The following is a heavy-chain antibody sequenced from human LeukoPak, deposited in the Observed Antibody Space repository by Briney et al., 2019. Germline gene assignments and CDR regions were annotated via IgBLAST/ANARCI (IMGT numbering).Heavy chain of an antibody. CDR2: INHSGST. J-gene: IGHJ5*02. CDR1: GGSFSGYY. V-gene: IGHV4-34*01. Sequence: PSETLSLTCAVYGGSFSGYYWSWIRQPPGKGLEWIGEINHSGSTNYNPSLKSRVTISVDTSKNQFSLKLSSVTAADTAVYYCARGSITMVRGVIIIGDWFDPWDQGTLITVSS. CDR3: ARGSITMVRGVIIIGDWFDP. D-gene: IGHD3-10*01.